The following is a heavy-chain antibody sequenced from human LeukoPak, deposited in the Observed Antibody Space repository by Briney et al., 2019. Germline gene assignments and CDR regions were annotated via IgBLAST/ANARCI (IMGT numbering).Heavy chain of an antibody. CDR3: ARDDFWSGYYDY. CDR1: GGSISSYY. D-gene: IGHD3-3*01. V-gene: IGHV4-4*07. J-gene: IGHJ4*02. Sequence: SKTLSLTCTVSGGSISSYYWSWIRQPAGKGLEWIGRIYTSGTTNYNPSLKSRVTMSVDTSKNQFSLKLSTVTAADTAVYYCARDDFWSGYYDYWGQGTLVTVSS. CDR2: IYTSGTT.